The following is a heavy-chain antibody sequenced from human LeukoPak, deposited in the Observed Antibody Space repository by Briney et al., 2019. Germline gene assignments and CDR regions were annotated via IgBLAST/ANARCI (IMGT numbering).Heavy chain of an antibody. J-gene: IGHJ4*02. CDR1: GGSISSGDYY. Sequence: SQTLSLTCTVSGGSISSGDYYWSWLRQPPGKGLEWIRYIYYSGSTYYNPSLKSRVTISVDTSKNQFSLKLSSVTAADTAVYYCARAAYYYDSSGYFYFDYWGQGTLVTVSS. CDR2: IYYSGST. D-gene: IGHD3-22*01. V-gene: IGHV4-30-4*01. CDR3: ARAAYYYDSSGYFYFDY.